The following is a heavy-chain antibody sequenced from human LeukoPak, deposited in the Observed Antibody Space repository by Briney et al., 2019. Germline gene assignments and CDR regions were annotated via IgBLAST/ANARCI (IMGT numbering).Heavy chain of an antibody. J-gene: IGHJ4*02. CDR2: IDSPSTYI. Sequence: GGSLRLSCAASGFSFSSSSMSWVRQAPGKGLEWVSYIDSPSTYIFYADSVQGRFTLSRDNAKNSLILQMNSLRAEDTAVYYYARDTSGNQVINYLDFWGQGILVTVAS. D-gene: IGHD1-14*01. CDR1: GFSFSSSS. V-gene: IGHV3-21*01. CDR3: ARDTSGNQVINYLDF.